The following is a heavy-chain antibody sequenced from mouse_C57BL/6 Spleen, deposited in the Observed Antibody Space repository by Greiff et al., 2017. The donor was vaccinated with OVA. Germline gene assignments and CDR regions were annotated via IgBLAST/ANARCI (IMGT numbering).Heavy chain of an antibody. J-gene: IGHJ1*03. CDR2: ISSGGSYT. D-gene: IGHD1-1*01. Sequence: EVQGVESGGDLVKPGGSLKLSCAASGFTFSSYGMSWVRQTPDKRLEWVATISSGGSYTYYPDSVKGRFTISRDNAKNTLYLQMSSLKSEDTAMYYCARHVLTTVVATRYFDVWGTGTTVTVSS. CDR1: GFTFSSYG. V-gene: IGHV5-6*01. CDR3: ARHVLTTVVATRYFDV.